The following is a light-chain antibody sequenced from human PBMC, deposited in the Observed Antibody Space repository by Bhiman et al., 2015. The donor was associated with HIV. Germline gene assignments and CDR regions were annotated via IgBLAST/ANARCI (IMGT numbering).Light chain of an antibody. CDR3: GTWDSSLSAVV. Sequence: QPPSVSGAPGQRVTISCTGSSSNIGAGYDVNWYQQLPGTAPKLLIYETYKRPSGIPDRFSGSRSGTSATLGITGLQTGDEADYYCGTWDSSLSAVVFGGGTKLTVL. V-gene: IGLV1-51*02. CDR2: ETY. J-gene: IGLJ2*01. CDR1: SSNIGAGYD.